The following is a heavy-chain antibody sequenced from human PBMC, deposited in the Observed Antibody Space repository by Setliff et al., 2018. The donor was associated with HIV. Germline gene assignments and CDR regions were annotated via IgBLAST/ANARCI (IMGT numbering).Heavy chain of an antibody. J-gene: IGHJ4*02. D-gene: IGHD2-15*01. CDR1: GGTFSNYP. V-gene: IGHV1-69*06. CDR2: IIPIFGTA. CDR3: AREDIVVVVAAAPLDY. Sequence: SVKVSCKASGGTFSNYPITWVRQAPGQGLAWMGRIIPIFGTANYAQKIQGRVTITADKSTSRDYMELSSRRSEDTAVYYCAREDIVVVVAAAPLDYWGQGTLVTVSS.